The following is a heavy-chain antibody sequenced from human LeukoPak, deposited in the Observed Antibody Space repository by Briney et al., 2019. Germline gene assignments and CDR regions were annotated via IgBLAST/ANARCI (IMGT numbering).Heavy chain of an antibody. V-gene: IGHV1-18*01. CDR2: ISGYNGDT. Sequence: ASVKVSCKASGYTFTGYGITWVSRAPGQGVEWMGWISGYNGDTKYAQKLQGRVTVTTDTSTSTAYMELRSLSLDDTAVYYCARGDYGGGFDYWGQGTLVTVSS. CDR1: GYTFTGYG. CDR3: ARGDYGGGFDY. J-gene: IGHJ4*02. D-gene: IGHD4-23*01.